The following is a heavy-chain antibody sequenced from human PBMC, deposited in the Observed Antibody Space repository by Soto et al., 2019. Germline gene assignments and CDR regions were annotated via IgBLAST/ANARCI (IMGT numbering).Heavy chain of an antibody. J-gene: IGHJ6*02. Sequence: GGSLRLSCAASGFTFSGSAMHWVRQASGKGLEWVGRIRSKANSYATAYAASVKGRFTISRDDSKNTAYLQMNSLKTEDTAVYYCTRRNYGDYYYYGMDVWGQGTTVTVSS. D-gene: IGHD4-17*01. CDR1: GFTFSGSA. V-gene: IGHV3-73*01. CDR3: TRRNYGDYYYYGMDV. CDR2: IRSKANSYAT.